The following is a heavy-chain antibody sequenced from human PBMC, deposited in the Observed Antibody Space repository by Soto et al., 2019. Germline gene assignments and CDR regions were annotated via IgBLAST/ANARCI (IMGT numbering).Heavy chain of an antibody. J-gene: IGHJ6*02. CDR3: ARDRYSYYDFWSGSLPYYYYGMDV. Sequence: PGGSLRLSCAASGFTFSNYWMSWVRQAPGKGLEWVANIKQDGSEKYYVDSVKGRFTISRDNAKHSLYLQMNSLRAEDTAVYYCARDRYSYYDFWSGSLPYYYYGMDVWGQGTTVTVSS. CDR1: GFTFSNYW. CDR2: IKQDGSEK. V-gene: IGHV3-7*01. D-gene: IGHD3-3*01.